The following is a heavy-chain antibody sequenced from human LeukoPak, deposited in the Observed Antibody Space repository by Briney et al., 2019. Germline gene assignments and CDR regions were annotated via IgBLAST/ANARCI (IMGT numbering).Heavy chain of an antibody. CDR3: ARVAIVFCGGDCSSAGGMDV. D-gene: IGHD2-21*02. CDR1: GFTFSSYA. CDR2: ISYDGSNK. V-gene: IGHV3-30*01. J-gene: IGHJ6*02. Sequence: PGRSLRLSCAASGFTFSSYAMHWVRQAPGKGLEWVAVISYDGSNKYYADSVNGRFTISRDNSKNTLYLQMNSLRAEDTAVYYCARVAIVFCGGDCSSAGGMDVWGQGTTVTVSS.